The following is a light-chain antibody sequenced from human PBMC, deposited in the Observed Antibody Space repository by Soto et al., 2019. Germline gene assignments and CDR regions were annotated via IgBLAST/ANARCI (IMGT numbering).Light chain of an antibody. CDR2: DVS. CDR3: NPYPTSSTFV. J-gene: IGLJ1*01. Sequence: QSALTQPASVSGSPGQSITISCTGSSSDVGTYNFVSWYQQHPGKAPKLMIYDVSYRPSGVSNRFSGSKSGSTASLTISGLQAEDEADYYCNPYPTSSTFVFASGTKVTV. CDR1: SSDVGTYNF. V-gene: IGLV2-14*01.